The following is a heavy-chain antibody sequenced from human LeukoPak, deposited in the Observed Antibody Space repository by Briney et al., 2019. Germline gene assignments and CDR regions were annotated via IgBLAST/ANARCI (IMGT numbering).Heavy chain of an antibody. V-gene: IGHV4-30-4*08. J-gene: IGHJ5*02. Sequence: SETLSLTCTVSGGSISSGDYYWSWIRQPPGKGLEWIGYIYYSGSTYYNPSLKSRVTISVDTSKNQFSLKLSSVTAADTAVYYCASCMGNDFPGLGWFDPWGQGTLVTVSS. CDR3: ASCMGNDFPGLGWFDP. CDR2: IYYSGST. CDR1: GGSISSGDYY. D-gene: IGHD3-3*01.